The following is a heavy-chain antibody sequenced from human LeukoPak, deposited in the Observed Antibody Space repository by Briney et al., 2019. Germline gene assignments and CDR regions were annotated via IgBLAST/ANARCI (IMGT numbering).Heavy chain of an antibody. J-gene: IGHJ3*01. V-gene: IGHV3-64*01. Sequence: GGSLRLSCAASGGSFSYYAMYWVRQAPGKGLEYVSAIGKNGVSRYYANSVRGRFTISRDNSKNTLYPQMGSLRADDMAVYYCARDWHFDLWGQGTVVTVSS. CDR2: IGKNGVSR. CDR1: GGSFSYYA. CDR3: ARDWHFDL.